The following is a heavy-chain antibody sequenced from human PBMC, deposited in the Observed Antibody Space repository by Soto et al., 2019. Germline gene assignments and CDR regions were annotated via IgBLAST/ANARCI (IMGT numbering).Heavy chain of an antibody. Sequence: ASVKVSCKASGYTFTSYAMHWVRQAPGQRLEWMGWINAGNGNAKYSQKFQGRVTITRDTSASTAYMELSSLRSEDTAVYYCASSYSNYALIDYYYYGMDVWGQGTTVTVSS. J-gene: IGHJ6*02. CDR1: GYTFTSYA. D-gene: IGHD4-4*01. CDR3: ASSYSNYALIDYYYYGMDV. CDR2: INAGNGNA. V-gene: IGHV1-3*01.